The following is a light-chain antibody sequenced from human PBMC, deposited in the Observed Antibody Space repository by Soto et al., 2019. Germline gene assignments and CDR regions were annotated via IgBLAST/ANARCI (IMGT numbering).Light chain of an antibody. CDR3: AAWDDSLNGLVV. J-gene: IGLJ2*01. Sequence: QSVLTQPPSASGTPGQWVTISCSGSSSNIGSNTVNWYQQLPGTAPKLLIYSNNQRPSGVPDRFSGSKSSTSASLAISGLESEDEADYYCAAWDDSLNGLVVFGGGTKLTVL. CDR2: SNN. V-gene: IGLV1-44*01. CDR1: SSNIGSNT.